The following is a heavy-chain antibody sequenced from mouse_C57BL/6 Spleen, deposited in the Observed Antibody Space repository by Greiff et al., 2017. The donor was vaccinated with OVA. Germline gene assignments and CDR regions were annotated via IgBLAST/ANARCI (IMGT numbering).Heavy chain of an antibody. CDR1: GYTFTSYW. V-gene: IGHV1-69*01. J-gene: IGHJ4*01. CDR2: IDPSDSYT. CDR3: ARSTTVSYAMDY. Sequence: VKLQQPGAELVMPGASVKLSCKASGYTFTSYWMHWVKQRPGQGLEWIGEIDPSDSYTNYNQKFKGKSTLTVDKSSSTAYMQLSSLTSEDSAVYYCARSTTVSYAMDYWGQGTSVTVSS. D-gene: IGHD1-1*01.